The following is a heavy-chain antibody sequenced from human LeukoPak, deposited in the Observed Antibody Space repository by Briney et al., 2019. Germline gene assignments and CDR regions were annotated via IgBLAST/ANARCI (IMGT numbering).Heavy chain of an antibody. V-gene: IGHV4-4*07. D-gene: IGHD6-13*01. CDR2: IYTSGST. CDR1: GGSISSYY. J-gene: IGHJ3*02. Sequence: TPSETLSLTCTVSGGSISSYYWSWIRQPAGKGLEWIGRIYTSGSTNYNPSLKSRVTMSVDTSKNQFSLKLSSVTAADTAVYYCARDSKWVAAAWEDDAFDIWGQGTMVTVSS. CDR3: ARDSKWVAAAWEDDAFDI.